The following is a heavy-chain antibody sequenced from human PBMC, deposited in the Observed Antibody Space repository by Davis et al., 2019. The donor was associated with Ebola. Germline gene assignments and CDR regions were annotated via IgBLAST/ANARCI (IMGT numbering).Heavy chain of an antibody. V-gene: IGHV3-48*02. CDR2: IKSSTSAT. CDR3: ARDQSWSFDY. CDR1: GFVFSRYV. Sequence: GGSLRLSCAASGFVFSRYVMSWVRRAPGKGLEWISYIKSSTSATYYADSVKGRFNISRDNSKNSRYLQMNSLGDEDTAVYYCARDQSWSFDYWGQGTLVTVSS. D-gene: IGHD6-13*01. J-gene: IGHJ4*02.